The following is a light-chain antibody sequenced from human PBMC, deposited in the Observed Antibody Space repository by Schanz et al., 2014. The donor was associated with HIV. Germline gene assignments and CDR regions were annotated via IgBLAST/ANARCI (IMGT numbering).Light chain of an antibody. J-gene: IGLJ2*01. Sequence: QSALTQPASVSGSPGQSITISCTGTSSDVGGYNYVSWYQQHPGKAPKLMIYDVSNRPSGVSNRFSGSKSGNTASLTISGLRAEDEADYYCSSYAGDSKLIFGGGTKLTVL. CDR2: DVS. V-gene: IGLV2-14*01. CDR1: SSDVGGYNY. CDR3: SSYAGDSKLI.